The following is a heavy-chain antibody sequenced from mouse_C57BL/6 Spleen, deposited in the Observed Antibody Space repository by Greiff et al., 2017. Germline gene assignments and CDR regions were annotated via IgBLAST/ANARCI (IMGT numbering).Heavy chain of an antibody. CDR1: GYTFTDYE. V-gene: IGHV1-15*01. D-gene: IGHD2-3*01. CDR2: IDPETGGT. CDR3: TRGYYWFAY. Sequence: QVQLKESGAELVRPGASVTLSCKASGYTFTDYEMHWVKQTPVHGLEWIGAIDPETGGTAYNQKFKGKAILTADKSSSTAYMELRSLTSEDSAVYYCTRGYYWFAYWGQGTLVTVSA. J-gene: IGHJ3*01.